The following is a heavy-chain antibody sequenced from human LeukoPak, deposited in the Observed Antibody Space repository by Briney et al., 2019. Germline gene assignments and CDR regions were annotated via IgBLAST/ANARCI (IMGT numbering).Heavy chain of an antibody. CDR3: ARDRAYYYTDF. CDR2: IYSRGNT. CDR1: GGTISTYH. V-gene: IGHV4-4*08. J-gene: IGHJ6*03. Sequence: AETLSLTCTVSGGTISTYHWSWIRQPPGKGLEWIGYIYSRGNTKYNPSLKSRVTISADMPKNQFSLELDSVTAADTAVYYCARDRAYYYTDFWGKGTTVTV. D-gene: IGHD2-21*01.